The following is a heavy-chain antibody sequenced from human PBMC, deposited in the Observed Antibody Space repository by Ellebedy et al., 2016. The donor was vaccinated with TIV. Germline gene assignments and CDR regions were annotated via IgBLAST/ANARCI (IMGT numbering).Heavy chain of an antibody. J-gene: IGHJ4*02. CDR2: ISGTGGGT. CDR3: ARATDSSGWYVRDY. V-gene: IGHV3-23*01. CDR1: GFTFSNYA. Sequence: GGSLRLSCVASGFTFSNYAMSWVRQAPGQGLEWVTAISGTGGGTYYADSVKGRFTISRDNAKNSLYLQMNSLRAEDTAVYYCARATDSSGWYVRDYWGQGTLVTVSS. D-gene: IGHD6-19*01.